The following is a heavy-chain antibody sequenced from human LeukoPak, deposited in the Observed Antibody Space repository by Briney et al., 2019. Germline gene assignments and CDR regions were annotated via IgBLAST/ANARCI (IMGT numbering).Heavy chain of an antibody. CDR3: ASSELMVRGVPTFDY. D-gene: IGHD3-10*01. J-gene: IGHJ4*02. CDR2: IYHSGST. CDR1: GVSFSGYY. Sequence: SETLSLTCAVYGVSFSGYYWSWIRQPPGKGLEWIGEIYHSGSTNYNPSLKSRVTISVDTSKNQFSLKLSSVTAADTAVFYCASSELMVRGVPTFDYWGQGTLVTVSS. V-gene: IGHV4-34*01.